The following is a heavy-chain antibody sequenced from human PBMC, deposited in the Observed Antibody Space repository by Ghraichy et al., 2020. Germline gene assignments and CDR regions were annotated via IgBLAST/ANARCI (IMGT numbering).Heavy chain of an antibody. V-gene: IGHV3-21*05. CDR1: RSEVHTSE. Sequence: GGSLRLSCYNSRSEVHTSELQSLPQTPYAGLGWKSYISSSSSYIYYADSVKGRFTISRDNAKNSLYLQMNSLRAEDTAVYYCARDTVDLHYDILFPVIFNWFDPCVYGTLGTV. CDR3: ARDTVDLHYDILFPVIFNWFDP. J-gene: IGHJ5*02. D-gene: IGHD3-9*01. CDR2: ISSSSSYI.